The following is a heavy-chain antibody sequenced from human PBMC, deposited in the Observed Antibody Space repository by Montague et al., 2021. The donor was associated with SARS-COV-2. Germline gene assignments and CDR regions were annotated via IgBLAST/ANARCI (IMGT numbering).Heavy chain of an antibody. Sequence: SETLSLTCSVSGGSISTYYWSWIRQPPGKGLEWIGYIYYSGSTNYNPSLKSRVTISIDTSKNQFSLELSSVTAADMALYYCASPGGSCTGGSCYYVYWGQGTLVTVSS. V-gene: IGHV4-59*12. CDR2: IYYSGST. CDR3: ASPGGSCTGGSCYYVY. J-gene: IGHJ4*02. D-gene: IGHD2-15*01. CDR1: GGSISTYY.